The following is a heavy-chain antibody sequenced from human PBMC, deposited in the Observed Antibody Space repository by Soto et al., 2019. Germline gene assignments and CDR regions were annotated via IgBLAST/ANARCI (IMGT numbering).Heavy chain of an antibody. D-gene: IGHD6-13*01. CDR1: GFTFDDYA. Sequence: EVQLVESGGGLVQPGRSLRLSCAASGFTFDDYAMHWVRQAPGKGLEWVSGISWNSGTIVYADSVKGRFTISRDNAKNSLYLQMNSLRGEDTALYYCAKDMRGGSSSSRYYYGLDVWDQGTTVIVSS. CDR3: AKDMRGGSSSSRYYYGLDV. J-gene: IGHJ6*02. CDR2: ISWNSGTI. V-gene: IGHV3-9*01.